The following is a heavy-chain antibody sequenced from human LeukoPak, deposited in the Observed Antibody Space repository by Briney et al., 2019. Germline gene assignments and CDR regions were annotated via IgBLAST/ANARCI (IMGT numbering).Heavy chain of an antibody. V-gene: IGHV3-48*01. CDR1: GFTFSSYS. CDR2: ISSSSSTV. CDR3: VKGSYGSGSYYLPLDY. Sequence: GGSLRLSCAASGFTFSSYSMNWVRQAPGKGLEWVSYISSSSSTVYYADSVKGRFTISRDNSKNTLYLQMNSLRAEDTAVYYCVKGSYGSGSYYLPLDYWSQGTLVTVSS. D-gene: IGHD3-10*01. J-gene: IGHJ4*02.